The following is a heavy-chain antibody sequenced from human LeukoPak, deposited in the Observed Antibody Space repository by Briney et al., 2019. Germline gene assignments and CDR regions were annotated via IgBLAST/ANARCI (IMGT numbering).Heavy chain of an antibody. V-gene: IGHV3-49*04. CDR2: IRSEAYGGTT. CDR1: GFTFGDYA. J-gene: IGHJ4*02. Sequence: GGSLRLSCTASGFTFGDYAMSWVRQAPGKGLEWVGFIRSEAYGGTTEYAASVKGRFTISRADSKSIAYLQMNSLKTEDTAVYYCTRDSRSRARGYFDYWGQGTLVTVSS. D-gene: IGHD3-10*01. CDR3: TRDSRSRARGYFDY.